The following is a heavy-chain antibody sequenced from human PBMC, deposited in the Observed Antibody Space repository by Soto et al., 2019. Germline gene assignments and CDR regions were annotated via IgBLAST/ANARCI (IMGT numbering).Heavy chain of an antibody. Sequence: NPSETLSLTCAVYGGSFSGYYWSWIRQPPGKGLEWIGEINHSGSTNYNPSLKSRVTISVDTSKNQFSLKLSSVTAADTAVYYCGRGPSCYDCCLYFYFMDVCGKGTTVTVSS. J-gene: IGHJ6*03. CDR1: GGSFSGYY. V-gene: IGHV4-34*01. D-gene: IGHD5-12*01. CDR3: GRGPSCYDCCLYFYFMDV. CDR2: INHSGST.